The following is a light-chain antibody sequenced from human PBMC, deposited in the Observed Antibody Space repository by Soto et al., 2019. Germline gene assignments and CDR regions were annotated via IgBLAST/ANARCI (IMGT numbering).Light chain of an antibody. CDR3: QVWDPSVDHPHVV. J-gene: IGLJ2*01. V-gene: IGLV3-21*02. CDR2: NDN. CDR1: RIGAKS. Sequence: SYELTQPPSVSVAPGQTARITCGGSRIGAKSVHWYQQKPGQAPVLVVYNDNDRASGIPERFSGSNSGNTATLTISGVVAGDEADLYCQVWDPSVDHPHVVFGGGTKLTVL.